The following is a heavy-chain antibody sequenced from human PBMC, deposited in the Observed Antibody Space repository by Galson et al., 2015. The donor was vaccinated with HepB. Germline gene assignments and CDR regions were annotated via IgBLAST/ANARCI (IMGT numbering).Heavy chain of an antibody. CDR3: ATNLGTAMAPLSVNY. CDR2: IIPIFGTA. Sequence: SVKVSCKASGGTFSSYAISWVRQAPGQGLEWMGGIIPIFGTANYAQKFQGRVTITADESTSTAYMELSSLRSEDTAVYYCATNLGTAMAPLSVNYWGQGTLVTVSS. V-gene: IGHV1-69*13. D-gene: IGHD5-18*01. CDR1: GGTFSSYA. J-gene: IGHJ4*02.